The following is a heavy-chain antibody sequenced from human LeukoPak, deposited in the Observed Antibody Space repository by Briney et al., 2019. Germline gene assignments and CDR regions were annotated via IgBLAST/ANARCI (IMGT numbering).Heavy chain of an antibody. CDR1: GASINSYY. V-gene: IGHV4-59*01. CDR3: ARAVLRVGATSFDY. Sequence: PSETLSLTCTVSGASINSYYWSWIRQPPGKGLEWIGYIYYSGSTNYNPSLKSRVTISVDTSKNQFSLKLSSMTAADTAVYYCARAVLRVGATSFDYWGQGTLVTVSS. J-gene: IGHJ4*02. D-gene: IGHD1-26*01. CDR2: IYYSGST.